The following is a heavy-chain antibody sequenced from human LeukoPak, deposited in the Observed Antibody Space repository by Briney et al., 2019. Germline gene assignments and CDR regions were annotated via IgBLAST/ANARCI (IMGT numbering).Heavy chain of an antibody. V-gene: IGHV1-69*05. J-gene: IGHJ4*02. CDR2: IIPIFGTA. CDR1: GGTFSSYA. CDR3: ARDGSGYSYGYDY. Sequence: EASVKVSCKAFGGTFSSYAISWVRQAPGQGLEWMGRIIPIFGTANYAQKFQGRVTITTDESTSTAYMELSSLRSEDTAVYYCARDGSGYSYGYDYWGQGTLVTISS. D-gene: IGHD5-18*01.